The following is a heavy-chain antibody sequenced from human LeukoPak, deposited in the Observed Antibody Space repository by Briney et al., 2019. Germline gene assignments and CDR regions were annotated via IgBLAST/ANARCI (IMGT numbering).Heavy chain of an antibody. J-gene: IGHJ4*02. CDR3: AKSNWGGGDY. CDR2: FDPEDGET. Sequence: ASVKVSCKVSGYTLTELSMHWVRQAPGKGLEWMGGFDPEDGETIYAQKFQGRVTMTEDTSTDTAYMELSRLRSDDTAVYYCAKSNWGGGDYWGQGTLVTVSS. D-gene: IGHD7-27*01. CDR1: GYTLTELS. V-gene: IGHV1-24*01.